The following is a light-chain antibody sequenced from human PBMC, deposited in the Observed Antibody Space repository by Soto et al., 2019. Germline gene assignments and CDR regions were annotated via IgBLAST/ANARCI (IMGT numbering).Light chain of an antibody. J-gene: IGLJ3*02. CDR1: SSNIGAGYN. CDR2: GNS. CDR3: QSYDSSLSGWV. V-gene: IGLV1-40*01. Sequence: QSVLTQPPSVSGAPGQRVTISCTGSSSNIGAGYNVHWYQQLPGTAPKLLLYGNSNRPSGVPDRFSDSKSGTSASLAITGLQAEDEADYYCQSYDSSLSGWVFGGGTKLTVL.